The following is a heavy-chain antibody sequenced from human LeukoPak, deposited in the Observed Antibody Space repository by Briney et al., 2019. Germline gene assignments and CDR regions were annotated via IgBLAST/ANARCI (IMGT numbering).Heavy chain of an antibody. Sequence: SGGSLRLSCAASGFTFTDHYMSWIRQPPGKGLEWIGEINHSGSTNYNPSLKSRVTISVDTSKNQFSLRLSSVTAADTAVYYCARGPCSSTSCYSAYWGQGTLVTVSS. D-gene: IGHD2-2*01. CDR2: INHSGST. CDR3: ARGPCSSTSCYSAY. J-gene: IGHJ4*02. V-gene: IGHV4-34*01. CDR1: GFTFTDHY.